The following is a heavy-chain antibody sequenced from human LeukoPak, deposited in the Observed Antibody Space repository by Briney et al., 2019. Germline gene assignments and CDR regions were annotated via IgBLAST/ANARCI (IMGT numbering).Heavy chain of an antibody. CDR3: AKERDSSGGLGLYYFDY. CDR1: GFTFSSYA. CDR2: ISGSGGST. J-gene: IGHJ4*02. Sequence: GGSLRLSCAASGFTFSSYAMGWVRQAPGKGLEWVSAISGSGGSTYYADSVKGRFTISRDNSKNTLYLQMNSLRAEDTAVYYCAKERDSSGGLGLYYFDYWGQGTLVTVSS. D-gene: IGHD3-22*01. V-gene: IGHV3-23*01.